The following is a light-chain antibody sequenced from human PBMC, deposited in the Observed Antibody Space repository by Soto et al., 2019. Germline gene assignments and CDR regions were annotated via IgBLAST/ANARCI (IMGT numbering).Light chain of an antibody. V-gene: IGKV1-8*01. CDR3: QQYYTYPWT. CDR2: GAS. CDR1: QGISSY. Sequence: AIRMTQSPSSFSASTGDRVTITCRASQGISSYLAWYQQKPGKAPKLLIYGASILQSGVPSRFSGSGSGTDFALTISCLQSEDFATYYCQQYYTYPWTFGQGTKVDI. J-gene: IGKJ1*01.